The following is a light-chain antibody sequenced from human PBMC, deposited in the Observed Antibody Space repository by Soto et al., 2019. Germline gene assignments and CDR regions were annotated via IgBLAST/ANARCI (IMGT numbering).Light chain of an antibody. CDR1: SSNIGSNY. J-gene: IGLJ1*01. Sequence: QSVLTQPPSASGTPVQRVTISCSGSSSNIGSNYVYWYQQLPGTAPKLLIYRNNQRPSGVPDRFSGSKSGTSASLAISGLRSEDEADYYCPAWDESHYFLGTGTKVTVL. CDR2: RNN. V-gene: IGLV1-47*01. CDR3: PAWDESHYF.